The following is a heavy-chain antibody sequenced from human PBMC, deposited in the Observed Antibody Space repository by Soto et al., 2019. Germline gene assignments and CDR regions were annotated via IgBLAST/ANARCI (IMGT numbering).Heavy chain of an antibody. Sequence: EVQLVESGGGLIQPGGSLRLSCAASGFTVSSNYMSWVRQAPGKGLEWVSVIYSGGSTYYADSVKGRFTISRDNSKNTLYLQMNSRRAEDTAVYYCARGIAAAGALYDYWGQGTLVTVSS. CDR3: ARGIAAAGALYDY. J-gene: IGHJ4*02. CDR1: GFTVSSNY. CDR2: IYSGGST. V-gene: IGHV3-53*01. D-gene: IGHD6-13*01.